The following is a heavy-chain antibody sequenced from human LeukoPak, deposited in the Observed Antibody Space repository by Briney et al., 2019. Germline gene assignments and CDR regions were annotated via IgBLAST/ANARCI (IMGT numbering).Heavy chain of an antibody. J-gene: IGHJ4*02. CDR2: IRYDGSNK. V-gene: IGHV3-30*02. CDR1: GFTFSSYG. Sequence: GGSLRLSCAASGFTFSSYGMYWVRQTPGKGLEWVAFIRYDGSNKYYAESVKGRFTISRDNFKNTLYLQMNSLRAEDTAVYYCGLRVVPAAIGTLWGDYWGQGTLVTVSS. CDR3: GLRVVPAAIGTLWGDY. D-gene: IGHD2-2*01.